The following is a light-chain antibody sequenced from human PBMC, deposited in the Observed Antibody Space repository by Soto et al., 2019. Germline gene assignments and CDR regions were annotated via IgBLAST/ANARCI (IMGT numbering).Light chain of an antibody. CDR3: AAWDDSLNGYV. V-gene: IGLV1-44*01. J-gene: IGLJ1*01. CDR1: SSNIGSNT. Sequence: QSVLTQPPSASGTPGQRVTISCSGSSSNIGSNTVNWYQQLPGTAPKLLIYSNNQRPSGVPDRFSGSKSGTSASLAISGLQSEDEDDYYCAAWDDSLNGYVFGPGTKGNGL. CDR2: SNN.